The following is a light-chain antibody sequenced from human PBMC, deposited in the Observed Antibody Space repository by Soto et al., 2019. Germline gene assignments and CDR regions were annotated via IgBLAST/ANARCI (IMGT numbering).Light chain of an antibody. CDR2: ESS. J-gene: IGKJ1*01. Sequence: EIVLTQSPATLSLSPGERATLSCRASQSVSSYLTWYQQKPGQAPRFLIYESSNRATGIPARFSGGGSGTDLTLTINSLEPEDFAVYYCQQRNYWPRTFGQGTKVEIK. CDR1: QSVSSY. CDR3: QQRNYWPRT. V-gene: IGKV3-11*01.